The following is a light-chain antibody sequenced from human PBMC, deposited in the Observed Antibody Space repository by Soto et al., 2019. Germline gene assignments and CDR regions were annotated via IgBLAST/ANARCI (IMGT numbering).Light chain of an antibody. CDR2: DAS. V-gene: IGKV3-11*01. J-gene: IGKJ5*01. CDR3: QQRSNWPPNT. CDR1: QSVSSY. Sequence: VMTQSPDTLSVSPGERATLSCRASQSVSSYLAWYQQKPGQAPRLXIXDASNRATGIPARFSGSGSGTDFTLTISSLEPEDFAVYYCQQRSNWPPNTFGQGTRLEIK.